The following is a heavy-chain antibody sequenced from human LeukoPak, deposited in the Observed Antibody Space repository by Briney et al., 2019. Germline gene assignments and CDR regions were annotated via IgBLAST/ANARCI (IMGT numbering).Heavy chain of an antibody. CDR1: GFTFSRYS. CDR2: VNSDGSGT. D-gene: IGHD3-16*01. V-gene: IGHV3-74*01. J-gene: IGHJ4*02. Sequence: PGWSLRLSCAASGFTFSRYSMHWVRQAPGKGLVWVSHVNSDGSGTDYADSVKGRFTISRDNAKNTLYLQMNSLRVEDTAVYYCVCLGLGGLSLDWGQGTLVTVSS. CDR3: VCLGLGGLSLD.